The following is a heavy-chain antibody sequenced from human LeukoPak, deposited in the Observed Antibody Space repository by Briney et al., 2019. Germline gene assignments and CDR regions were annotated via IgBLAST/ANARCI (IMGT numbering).Heavy chain of an antibody. D-gene: IGHD2-2*01. Sequence: GASVKVSCKASGYTFTGYHIHWVRQAPGQGLEWMGRINPNSGDTNYAQKFQGRVTMTRDTSISTAYMELSRPRSDDTAVYYCARDYCSSTSCLFDYWGQGTLVTVSS. CDR3: ARDYCSSTSCLFDY. V-gene: IGHV1-2*06. CDR2: INPNSGDT. CDR1: GYTFTGYH. J-gene: IGHJ4*02.